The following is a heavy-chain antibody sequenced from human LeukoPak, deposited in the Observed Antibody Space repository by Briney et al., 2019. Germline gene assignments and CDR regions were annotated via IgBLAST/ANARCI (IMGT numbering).Heavy chain of an antibody. CDR1: GDSVSSGSDY. D-gene: IGHD6-19*01. Sequence: SETLSLTRSVSGDSVSSGSDYWSWIRQPPGKGLEWIGSIYYTGSTKYNASLKSRVTISVDTSKNQFSLKLSSVTATDTAVYYCARGEPAFSSGWYTYYFDYWGQGTLVTVSS. CDR3: ARGEPAFSSGWYTYYFDY. J-gene: IGHJ4*02. V-gene: IGHV4-61*01. CDR2: IYYTGST.